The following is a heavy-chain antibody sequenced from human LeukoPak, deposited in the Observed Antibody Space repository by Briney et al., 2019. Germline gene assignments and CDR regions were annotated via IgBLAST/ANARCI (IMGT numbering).Heavy chain of an antibody. CDR3: ARGHLLGYYDFWSGSNWFDP. J-gene: IGHJ5*02. CDR1: GYTFTSYD. Sequence: GASVKVSCKASGYTFTSYDINWVRQATGQGLEWMGWMNPNSGNTGYAQKFQGRVTMTRNTSISTAYMELSSLRSEDTAVYYCARGHLLGYYDFWSGSNWFDPWGQGTLVTVSS. D-gene: IGHD3-3*01. CDR2: MNPNSGNT. V-gene: IGHV1-8*01.